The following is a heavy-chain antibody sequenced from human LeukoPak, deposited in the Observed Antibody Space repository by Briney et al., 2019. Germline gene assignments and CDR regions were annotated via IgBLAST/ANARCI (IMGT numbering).Heavy chain of an antibody. V-gene: IGHV4-61*02. CDR2: IYINGGT. CDR1: GGFIRGGDYY. Sequence: SETLSLTCTVSGGFIRGGDYYWGWIRQPAGKGLEWIGRIYINGGTDYNPSLQSRVTISIDTSKNQISLKLSSVTAADTALYYCVRGNWGSDFDYWGQGTLVTVSS. CDR3: VRGNWGSDFDY. D-gene: IGHD7-27*01. J-gene: IGHJ4*02.